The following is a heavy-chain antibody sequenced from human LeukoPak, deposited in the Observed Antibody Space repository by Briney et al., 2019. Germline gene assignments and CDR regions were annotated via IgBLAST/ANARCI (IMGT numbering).Heavy chain of an antibody. Sequence: ASVKVSCKASGYTFTGYYMHWVRQAPGQGLEWMGWINPNSGGTNYAQKFQGWVTMTRNTSISTAYMELSRLRSDDTAVYYVSRGGQYGDKDAFDIWGQGTMVTVSS. CDR2: INPNSGGT. V-gene: IGHV1-2*04. J-gene: IGHJ3*02. D-gene: IGHD4-17*01. CDR1: GYTFTGYY. CDR3: SRGGQYGDKDAFDI.